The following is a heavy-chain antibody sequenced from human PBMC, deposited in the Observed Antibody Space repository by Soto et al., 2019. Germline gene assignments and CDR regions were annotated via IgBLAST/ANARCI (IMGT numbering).Heavy chain of an antibody. CDR3: ARAPVAVAGPLFDY. Sequence: ASVQVSCKASGYTFTSCGISWVRQAPGQGLEWMGWISAYNGNTNYAQKLQGRVTMTTDTSTSTAYMELRSLRSDDTAVYYCARAPVAVAGPLFDYWGQGSLVTVSS. V-gene: IGHV1-18*01. CDR2: ISAYNGNT. D-gene: IGHD6-19*01. CDR1: GYTFTSCG. J-gene: IGHJ4*02.